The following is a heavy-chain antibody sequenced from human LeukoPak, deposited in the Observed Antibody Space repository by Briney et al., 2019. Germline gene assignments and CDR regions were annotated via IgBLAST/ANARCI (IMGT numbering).Heavy chain of an antibody. Sequence: ASVKVSCKASGYTFTGYYMHWVRQAPGQGLEWMGWINPNSGGTNYAQQFQGRVTMTRDTSISTAYMELSRLSAYDTDVYYCARGGGYSYGYHYWGQGTLVTVSS. J-gene: IGHJ4*02. CDR3: ARGGGYSYGYHY. D-gene: IGHD5-18*01. V-gene: IGHV1-2*02. CDR2: INPNSGGT. CDR1: GYTFTGYY.